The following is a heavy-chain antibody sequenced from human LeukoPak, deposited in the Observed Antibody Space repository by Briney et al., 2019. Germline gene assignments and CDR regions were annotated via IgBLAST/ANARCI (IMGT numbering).Heavy chain of an antibody. Sequence: GGSLRLSCAASGFTFSRHWMSWVRQAPGKGLEWVANIKEDGSEKDYVDSVKGRFTISRDNAKNSLYLQMNSLRAEDTAVYYCAREYQLLYFDYWGQGTLVTVSS. CDR1: GFTFSRHW. CDR3: AREYQLLYFDY. CDR2: IKEDGSEK. J-gene: IGHJ4*02. V-gene: IGHV3-7*01. D-gene: IGHD2-2*01.